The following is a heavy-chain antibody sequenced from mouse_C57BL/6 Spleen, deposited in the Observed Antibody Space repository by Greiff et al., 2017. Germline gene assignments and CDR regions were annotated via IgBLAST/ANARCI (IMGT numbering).Heavy chain of an antibody. V-gene: IGHV6-3*01. CDR2: IRLKSDNYAT. CDR3: TESNYDAY. J-gene: IGHJ3*01. D-gene: IGHD2-5*01. CDR1: GFTFSNYW. Sequence: VQLKESGGGLVQPGGSMKLSCVASGFTFSNYWMNWVRQSPEKGLEWVAQIRLKSDNYATHYAKSVKGRFTISRDDSKSSVYLQMNNLRAEDTGIYYCTESNYDAYWGQGTLVTVSA.